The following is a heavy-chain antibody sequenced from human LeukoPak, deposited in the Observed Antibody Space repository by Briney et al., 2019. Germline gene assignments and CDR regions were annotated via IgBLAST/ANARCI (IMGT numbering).Heavy chain of an antibody. CDR2: IYPGDSDT. V-gene: IGHV5-51*01. CDR1: GYSFTSYW. Sequence: GESLKISCKASGYSFTSYWIGWVRQMPGKGLEWMAVIYPGDSDTRYSPSFQGQVTISADKSVSIAYLQWSSLKASDTAMYYCARHTTNDWAFDYWGQGTLVTVSS. D-gene: IGHD3-16*01. J-gene: IGHJ4*02. CDR3: ARHTTNDWAFDY.